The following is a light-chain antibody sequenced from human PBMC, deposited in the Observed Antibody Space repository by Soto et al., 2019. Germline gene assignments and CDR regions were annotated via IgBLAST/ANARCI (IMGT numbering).Light chain of an antibody. Sequence: EVVMTQSPATLSVSPGESATLSCWASQSVNINLAWYYQKPGQAPRLLISEASTRATGIPARFSGGGSGTKFTLTISSLPSEDFAVYYCQQYGDWPATFGQGTKVEIK. V-gene: IGKV3-15*01. CDR3: QQYGDWPAT. CDR1: QSVNIN. CDR2: EAS. J-gene: IGKJ1*01.